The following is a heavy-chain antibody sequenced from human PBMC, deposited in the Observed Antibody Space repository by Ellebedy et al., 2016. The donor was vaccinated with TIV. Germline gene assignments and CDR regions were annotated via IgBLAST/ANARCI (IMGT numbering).Heavy chain of an antibody. CDR1: GITFSSSW. J-gene: IGHJ4*02. CDR2: IKNDESSI. V-gene: IGHV3-74*01. Sequence: PGGSLRLSCAASGITFSSSWMHWVRQAPGKGLVWVSRIKNDESSITYADSVKGRFTISRDNAKNTLYLQMNSLGSEDSAIYYCAREGTYGGNSGFDYWGQGTVVTVSS. CDR3: AREGTYGGNSGFDY. D-gene: IGHD4-23*01.